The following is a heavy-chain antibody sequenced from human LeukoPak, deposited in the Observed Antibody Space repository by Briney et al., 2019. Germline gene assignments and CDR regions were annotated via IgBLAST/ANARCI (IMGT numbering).Heavy chain of an antibody. Sequence: ASVKVSCKASGYTFTGYYMHWVRQAPGQGLEWMGWINPNSGGTNYAQKFQGRVTMTRDTPISTAYMELSRLRSDDTAVYYCARPSAPSYGDYGTDAFDIWGKGKMVTVSS. J-gene: IGHJ3*02. CDR2: INPNSGGT. CDR3: ARPSAPSYGDYGTDAFDI. D-gene: IGHD4-17*01. CDR1: GYTFTGYY. V-gene: IGHV1-2*02.